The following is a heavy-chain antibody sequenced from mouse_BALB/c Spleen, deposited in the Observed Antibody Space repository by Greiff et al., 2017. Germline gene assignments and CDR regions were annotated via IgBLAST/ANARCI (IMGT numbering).Heavy chain of an antibody. CDR1: GYTFTDYN. V-gene: IGHV1S29*02. Sequence: EVQLQQSGPELVKPGASVKISCKASGYTFTDYNMHWVKQSHGKSLEWIGYIYPYNGGTGYNQKFKSKATLTVDNSSSTAYMELRSLTSEDSAVYYCAREKDPKYGNYDAMDYWGQGTSVTVSS. J-gene: IGHJ4*01. CDR2: IYPYNGGT. D-gene: IGHD2-10*02. CDR3: AREKDPKYGNYDAMDY.